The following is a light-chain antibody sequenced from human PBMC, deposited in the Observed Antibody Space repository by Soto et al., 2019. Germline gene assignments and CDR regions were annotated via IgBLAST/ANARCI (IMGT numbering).Light chain of an antibody. CDR1: SSNIGTIYD. CDR2: DNS. Sequence: QSVLTQPPSVSGAPGQRVTISCTGSSSNIGTIYDVHWYQQLPGTAPKLLIYDNSNRPSGVPDRFSGSKSGTSASLAITGLQAEDEADYYCQSYDSSLRGYVFGTGTKVTVL. CDR3: QSYDSSLRGYV. V-gene: IGLV1-40*01. J-gene: IGLJ1*01.